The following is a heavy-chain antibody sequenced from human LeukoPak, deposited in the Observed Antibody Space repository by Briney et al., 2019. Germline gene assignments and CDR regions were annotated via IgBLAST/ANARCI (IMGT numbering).Heavy chain of an antibody. CDR2: IYSGGST. CDR3: AKVSGRIQIWPQPFGDGMDV. J-gene: IGHJ6*02. Sequence: GGSLRLSCAASGFTVSSNYMSWVRQAPGKGLEWVSVIYSGGSTYYADSVKGRFTISRDNSKNTLYLQMNSLRAEDTAVYYCAKVSGRIQIWPQPFGDGMDVWGQGTTVTVSS. V-gene: IGHV3-53*01. CDR1: GFTVSSNY. D-gene: IGHD3-10*01.